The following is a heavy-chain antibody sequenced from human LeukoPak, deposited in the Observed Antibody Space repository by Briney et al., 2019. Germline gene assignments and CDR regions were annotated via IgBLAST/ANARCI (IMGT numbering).Heavy chain of an antibody. J-gene: IGHJ3*02. Sequence: GGSLRLSCAASRFTFSNYNMNWVRQAPGKGLEWVSSISGSSSYIYYADSVKGRFTISRDNAKNSLYLQMNSLRDEDTAVYYCARDRWWYDSSGYYGYDAFDIWGQGTMVTVSS. V-gene: IGHV3-21*01. CDR2: ISGSSSYI. CDR1: RFTFSNYN. D-gene: IGHD3-22*01. CDR3: ARDRWWYDSSGYYGYDAFDI.